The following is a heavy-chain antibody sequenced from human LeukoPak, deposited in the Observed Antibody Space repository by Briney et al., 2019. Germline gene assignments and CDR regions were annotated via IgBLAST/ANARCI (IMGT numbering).Heavy chain of an antibody. CDR1: GFTFCGDS. D-gene: IGHD2-2*01. CDR2: ISSRSSYI. V-gene: IGHV3-21*01. J-gene: IGHJ4*02. Sequence: TRGFLRLSSAASGFTFCGDSMNWGPRAPGKRVDWVSSISSRSSYIYYADSVKGRFPISRDNAKNSLYLQMNSLRAEDTAGYYCARGCSTHGEYYFDYGGEGTLVTVSS. CDR3: ARGCSTHGEYYFDY.